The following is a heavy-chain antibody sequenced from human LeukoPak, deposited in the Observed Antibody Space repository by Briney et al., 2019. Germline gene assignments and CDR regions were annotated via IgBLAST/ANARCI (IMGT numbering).Heavy chain of an antibody. CDR3: AREKGGGSQDY. D-gene: IGHD2-15*01. J-gene: IGHJ4*02. V-gene: IGHV4-59*01. CDR2: IYYSGST. Sequence: SETLSLTCTVSGGSISSYYWSWIRQPPGKGLEWIGYIYYSGSTNYNPSLKSRVTISVDTSKNQFSLKLSSVTAADTAVYYCAREKGGGSQDYWGQGTLVTVSS. CDR1: GGSISSYY.